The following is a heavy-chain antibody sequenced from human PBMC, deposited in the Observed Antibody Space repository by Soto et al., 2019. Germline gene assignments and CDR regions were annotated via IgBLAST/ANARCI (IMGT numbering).Heavy chain of an antibody. Sequence: SETLSLTCTVSGGSISSSSYYWGWIRQPPGKGLEWIGSIYYSGSTYYNPSLKSRVTISVDTSKNQFSLKLSSGTAADTAVCYCARRVTGVIAFDIWGQGTMVTVSS. D-gene: IGHD7-27*01. CDR2: IYYSGST. CDR3: ARRVTGVIAFDI. CDR1: GGSISSSSYY. J-gene: IGHJ3*02. V-gene: IGHV4-39*01.